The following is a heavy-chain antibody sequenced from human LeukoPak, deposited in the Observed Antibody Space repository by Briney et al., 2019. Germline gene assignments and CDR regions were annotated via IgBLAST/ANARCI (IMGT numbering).Heavy chain of an antibody. D-gene: IGHD2-15*01. CDR1: GYTFTGYY. CDR2: INPNSGGT. CDR3: ARAAGGSPFDN. J-gene: IGHJ4*02. V-gene: IGHV1-2*02. Sequence: ASVKVSCKASGYTFTGYYMHWVRQAPGQGLEWMGWINPNSGGTDYAQKFQGRVTMTRDTSINTAYMELSRLRSDDTAVYYCARAAGGSPFDNWGQGTLVTVSS.